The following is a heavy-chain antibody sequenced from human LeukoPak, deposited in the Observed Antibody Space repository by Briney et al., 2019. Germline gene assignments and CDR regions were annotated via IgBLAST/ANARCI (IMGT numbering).Heavy chain of an antibody. CDR2: IYYSGSA. V-gene: IGHV4-39*07. CDR3: ARLLEEQQLVRVDYFDY. D-gene: IGHD6-13*01. Sequence: SETLSLTCTVSGGSISSSSYYWGWVRQPPGRGLGWVGSIYYSGSAYYNPSLKSRVTISVDKSKNQFSLELSSVTAADTAVYYCARLLEEQQLVRVDYFDYWGQGTLVTVSS. CDR1: GGSISSSSYY. J-gene: IGHJ4*02.